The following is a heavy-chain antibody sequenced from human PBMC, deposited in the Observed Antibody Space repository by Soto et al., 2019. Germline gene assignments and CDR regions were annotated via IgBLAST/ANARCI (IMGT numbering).Heavy chain of an antibody. Sequence: SVKVSCKASGGTFSSYTISWVRQAPGQGLEWMGRIIPILGIANYAQNFQGRVTITADKSTSTAYMELSSLRSEDTAVYYCARDPPYYYDSSGYYYNWFDPWGQGTLVTVSS. J-gene: IGHJ5*02. CDR1: GGTFSSYT. CDR2: IIPILGIA. CDR3: ARDPPYYYDSSGYYYNWFDP. V-gene: IGHV1-69*10. D-gene: IGHD3-22*01.